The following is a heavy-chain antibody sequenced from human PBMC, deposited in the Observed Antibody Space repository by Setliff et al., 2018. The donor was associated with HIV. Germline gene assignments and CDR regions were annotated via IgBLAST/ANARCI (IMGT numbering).Heavy chain of an antibody. CDR1: GFTFDDYG. CDR2: INWDGATT. J-gene: IGHJ4*02. D-gene: IGHD1-26*01. CDR3: ATWQGYSGSSRAFDY. Sequence: PGGSLRLSCVASGFTFDDYGMTWVRQAPGKGLEWVSSINWDGATTSYVESVKGRFIISRDNAKNSLYLQMDSLTLDDTAVYYCATWQGYSGSSRAFDYWGQGRLVTVSS. V-gene: IGHV3-20*04.